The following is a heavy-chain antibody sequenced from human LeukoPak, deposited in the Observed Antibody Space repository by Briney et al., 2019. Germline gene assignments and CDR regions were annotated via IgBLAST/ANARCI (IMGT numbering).Heavy chain of an antibody. D-gene: IGHD5-12*01. J-gene: IGHJ6*03. CDR3: ARGGGHSAYNYYYMDV. CDR1: GGSFSGYY. V-gene: IGHV4-34*01. CDR2: INHSGST. Sequence: PSETLSLTCAVYGGSFSGYYWSWIRQPPGKGLEWIGEINHSGSTYYNPSLKTRVIISVDTSKNQFSLRLSSVIAADTAVYYCARGGGHSAYNYYYMDVWGKGTTVTVSS.